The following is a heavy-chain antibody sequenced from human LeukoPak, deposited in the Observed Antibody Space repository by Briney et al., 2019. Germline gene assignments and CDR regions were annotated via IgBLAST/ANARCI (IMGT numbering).Heavy chain of an antibody. CDR1: GYTFTSYY. D-gene: IGHD3-3*01. CDR2: IIPILGIA. Sequence: ASVKVSCKASGYTFTSYYMHWVRQAPGQGLEWMGRIIPILGIANYAQKFQGRVTITADKSTSTAYMELSSLRSEDTALYYCARCFWSGYKSSYYYGMDVWGQGTTVTVSS. CDR3: ARCFWSGYKSSYYYGMDV. J-gene: IGHJ6*02. V-gene: IGHV1-69*10.